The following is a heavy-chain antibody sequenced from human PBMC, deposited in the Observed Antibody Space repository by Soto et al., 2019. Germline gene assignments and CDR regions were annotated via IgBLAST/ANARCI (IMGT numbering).Heavy chain of an antibody. CDR2: IIPIFGTA. CDR1: GGTFSSYA. Sequence: SVKVSCKASGGTFSSYAISWVRQAPGQGPEWMGGIIPIFGTANYAQKFQGRVTITADESTSTAYMELSSLRSEDTAVYYCARESTPYYYDSSGYYEKFDYWGQGTLVTVSS. V-gene: IGHV1-69*13. D-gene: IGHD3-22*01. CDR3: ARESTPYYYDSSGYYEKFDY. J-gene: IGHJ4*02.